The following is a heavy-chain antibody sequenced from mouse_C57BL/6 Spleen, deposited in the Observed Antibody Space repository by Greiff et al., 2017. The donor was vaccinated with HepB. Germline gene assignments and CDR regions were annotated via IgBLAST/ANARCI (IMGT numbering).Heavy chain of an antibody. Sequence: EVKLQESGGDLVKPGGSLKLSCAASGFTFSSYGMSWVRQTPDKRLEWVATISSGGSYTYYPDSVKGRFTISRDNAKNTLYLQMSSLKSEDTAMYYCARKNDYDGYYYAMDYWGQGTSVTVSS. V-gene: IGHV5-6*01. CDR3: ARKNDYDGYYYAMDY. CDR2: ISSGGSYT. J-gene: IGHJ4*01. CDR1: GFTFSSYG. D-gene: IGHD2-4*01.